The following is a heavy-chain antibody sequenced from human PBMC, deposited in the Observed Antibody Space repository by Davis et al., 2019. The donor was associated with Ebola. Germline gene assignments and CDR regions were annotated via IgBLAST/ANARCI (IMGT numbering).Heavy chain of an antibody. Sequence: GGSLRLSCAASGFTFSGSAMHWVRQASGKGLEWVGRIRSKANSYATAYAASVKGGFTISRDDSKNTAYLQMNSLKTEDTAVYYCTRTTTNSDDYWGQGTLVTVSS. CDR1: GFTFSGSA. D-gene: IGHD1-14*01. CDR2: IRSKANSYAT. V-gene: IGHV3-73*01. J-gene: IGHJ4*02. CDR3: TRTTTNSDDY.